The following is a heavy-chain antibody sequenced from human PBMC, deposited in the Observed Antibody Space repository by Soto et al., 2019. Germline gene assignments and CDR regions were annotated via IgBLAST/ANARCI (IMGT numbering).Heavy chain of an antibody. V-gene: IGHV1-46*01. CDR3: ALVAAAGTPVDY. CDR2: INPSGGST. CDR1: GYTFTSYY. Sequence: GASVKVSCKASGYTFTSYYMHWVRQAPGQGLEWMGIINPSGGSTSYAQKFQGRVTMTRDTSTSTVYMELSSLRSEDTAVYYCALVAAAGTPVDYWGQGTLVTVSS. J-gene: IGHJ4*02. D-gene: IGHD6-13*01.